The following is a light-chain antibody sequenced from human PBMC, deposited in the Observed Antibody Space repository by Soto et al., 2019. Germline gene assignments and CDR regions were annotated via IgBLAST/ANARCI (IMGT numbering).Light chain of an antibody. Sequence: QSVLTQPPSVSGAPGQRVTIFCTGTSSNIGAGYDVHWYQHLPGTVPKLLIYGSNNRPSGVPDRFSGSKSGTSASLAITGLQAEDEATYYCQSYDSGRPWVFGGGTKLTVL. CDR3: QSYDSGRPWV. CDR2: GSN. V-gene: IGLV1-40*01. CDR1: SSNIGAGYD. J-gene: IGLJ3*02.